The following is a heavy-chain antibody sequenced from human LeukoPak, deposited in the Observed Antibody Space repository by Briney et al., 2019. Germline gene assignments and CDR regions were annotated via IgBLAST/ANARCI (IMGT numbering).Heavy chain of an antibody. CDR2: IYYSGST. V-gene: IGHV4-39*01. CDR3: ARQVEFSGWYNYFDY. Sequence: PSETPSLTCTVSGGSISSSSYYWGWIRQPPGKGLEWIGSIYYSGSTYYNPSLKSRVTISVDTSKNQFSLKLSSVTAADTAVYYCARQVEFSGWYNYFDYWGQGTLVTVSS. CDR1: GGSISSSSYY. J-gene: IGHJ4*02. D-gene: IGHD6-19*01.